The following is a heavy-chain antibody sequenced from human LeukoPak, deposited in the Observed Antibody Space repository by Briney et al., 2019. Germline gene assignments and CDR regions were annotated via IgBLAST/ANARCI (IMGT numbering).Heavy chain of an antibody. CDR1: DFTLSGSG. J-gene: IGHJ4*02. Sequence: GGSLRLSCAASDFTLSGSGVHWVRQASGKGLEWIGRIRTKANNYATAYAASVKGRSTISRDDSRDTAYLQMNSLKTEDTAVYYCAGPSQGCAGEFDYWGQGTLVTVSS. V-gene: IGHV3-73*01. D-gene: IGHD3-16*01. CDR2: IRTKANNYAT. CDR3: AGPSQGCAGEFDY.